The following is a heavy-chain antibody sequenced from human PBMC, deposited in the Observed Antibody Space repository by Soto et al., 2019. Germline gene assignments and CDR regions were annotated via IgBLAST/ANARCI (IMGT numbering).Heavy chain of an antibody. CDR1: GGSISSYY. D-gene: IGHD3-10*02. CDR3: ARDSGGLGRMFSYYYYGMDV. CDR2: IYYSGST. J-gene: IGHJ6*02. Sequence: PSETLSLTCTVSGGSISSYYWSWIRQPPGKGLEWIGYIYYSGSTNYNPSLKSRVTISVDTSKNQSSLKLSSVTAADTAVYYCARDSGGLGRMFSYYYYGMDVWGQGTTVTVSS. V-gene: IGHV4-59*01.